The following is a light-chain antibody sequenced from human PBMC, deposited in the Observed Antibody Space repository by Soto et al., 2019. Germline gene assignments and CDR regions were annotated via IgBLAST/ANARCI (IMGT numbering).Light chain of an antibody. J-gene: IGKJ5*01. CDR1: QSVSSY. Sequence: IVLTQSPATLSLSPWERATLSCRASQSVSSYLAWYQQKPGQAPRLRIYDAFNRATGIPARFSGSWSGTDFTLTISSLEPEDFAVYYCQQRSNWPPITFGQGTRLEIK. CDR2: DAF. CDR3: QQRSNWPPIT. V-gene: IGKV3-11*01.